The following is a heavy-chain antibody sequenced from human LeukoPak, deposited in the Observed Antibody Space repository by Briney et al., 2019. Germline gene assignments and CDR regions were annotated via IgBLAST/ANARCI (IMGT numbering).Heavy chain of an antibody. J-gene: IGHJ6*02. CDR2: IYYSGST. CDR3: ARDPTTRDYYYYGMDV. CDR1: GGSISSYY. D-gene: IGHD1-1*01. Sequence: SETLSLTCTVSGGSISSYYWSWIRQPPGKGLEWIGYIYYSGSTNYNPSLKSRVTISVDTSKNQFSLKLSSVTAADTAVYYCARDPTTRDYYYYGMDVWAKGPRSPSP. V-gene: IGHV4-59*01.